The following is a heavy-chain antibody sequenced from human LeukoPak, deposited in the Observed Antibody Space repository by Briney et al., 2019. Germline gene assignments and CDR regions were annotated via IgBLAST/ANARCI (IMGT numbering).Heavy chain of an antibody. J-gene: IGHJ3*02. CDR1: GGSIRSYY. D-gene: IGHD1-26*01. CDR3: ARERVGAADAFDI. Sequence: PSETLSLTCTVSGGSIRSYYWSWIRQPPGKGLEWIGYIYYSGSTNYNPSLKSRVTISVDTSKNQFSLKLSSVTAADTAVYYCARERVGAADAFDIWGQGTMVTVSS. V-gene: IGHV4-59*01. CDR2: IYYSGST.